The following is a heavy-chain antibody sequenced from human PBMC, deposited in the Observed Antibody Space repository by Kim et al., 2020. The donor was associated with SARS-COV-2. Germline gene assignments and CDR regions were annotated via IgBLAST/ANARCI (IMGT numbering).Heavy chain of an antibody. D-gene: IGHD3-22*01. CDR3: TTDPYYYDSSGYLVRDYYFDY. CDR1: GFTFSNAW. V-gene: IGHV3-15*01. CDR2: IKSKTDGGTT. Sequence: GGSLRLSCAASGFTFSNAWMSWVRQAPGKGLEWVGRIKSKTDGGTTDYAAPVKGRFTISRDDSKNTLYLQMNSLKTEDTAVYYCTTDPYYYDSSGYLVRDYYFDYWGQGTLVTVSS. J-gene: IGHJ4*02.